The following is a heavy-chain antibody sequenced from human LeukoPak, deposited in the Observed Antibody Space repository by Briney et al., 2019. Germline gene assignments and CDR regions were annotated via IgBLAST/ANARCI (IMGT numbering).Heavy chain of an antibody. CDR3: ARKAGLQLRWYFDL. Sequence: PSETLSLTCTVSGGSISSDYWSWIRQPPGKGLEWIGYVYYSGITNYNPSLKSRVTISVDTSKNQFSLKLSSVTAADTAVYDCARKAGLQLRWYFDLRGRGTLVTVSS. J-gene: IGHJ2*01. CDR1: GGSISSDY. V-gene: IGHV4-59*12. D-gene: IGHD5-24*01. CDR2: VYYSGIT.